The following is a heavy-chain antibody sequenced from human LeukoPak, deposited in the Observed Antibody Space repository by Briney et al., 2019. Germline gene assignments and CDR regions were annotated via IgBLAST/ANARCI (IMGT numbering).Heavy chain of an antibody. J-gene: IGHJ5*02. CDR1: GFTFSSYG. Sequence: GGSLRLSCAASGFTFSSYGMSWVRQAPGKGLEWVSAISGSGGSTYYADSVKGRFTISRDNSKNTLYLQMNSLRAEDTAVYYCAKWGTYCSSTSCYPDYKSPAGSWSQGTLVTVSS. V-gene: IGHV3-23*01. CDR2: ISGSGGST. CDR3: AKWGTYCSSTSCYPDYKSPAGS. D-gene: IGHD2-2*01.